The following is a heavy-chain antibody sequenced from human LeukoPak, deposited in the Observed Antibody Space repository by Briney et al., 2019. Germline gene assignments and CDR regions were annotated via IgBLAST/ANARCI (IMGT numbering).Heavy chain of an antibody. CDR3: ARDSLPYSTIFGVAHGYYYYMDV. Sequence: PSETLSLTCTVSGGSISSSSYYWGWIRQPPGKGLEWIGSIYYSGSTYYNPSLKSRVTISVDTSKNQFSLKLSSVTAADTAVYYCARDSLPYSTIFGVAHGYYYYMDVWGKGTTVTVSS. D-gene: IGHD3-3*01. J-gene: IGHJ6*03. V-gene: IGHV4-39*07. CDR1: GGSISSSSYY. CDR2: IYYSGST.